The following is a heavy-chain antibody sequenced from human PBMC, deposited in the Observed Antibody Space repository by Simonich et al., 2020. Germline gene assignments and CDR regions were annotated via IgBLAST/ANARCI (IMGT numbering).Heavy chain of an antibody. CDR1: GFTFSSYS. Sequence: EVQLVESGGGLVQPGGSLRLSCAASGFTFSSYSMNWFRQAQGKGLEWVSYISSSRSTIYYEDSVKGRFTISRDNAKNSLYLQMNSLRAEDTAVYYCARDSSYYAFDIWGQGTMVTVSS. CDR3: ARDSSYYAFDI. CDR2: ISSSRSTI. J-gene: IGHJ3*02. V-gene: IGHV3-48*01. D-gene: IGHD5-12*01.